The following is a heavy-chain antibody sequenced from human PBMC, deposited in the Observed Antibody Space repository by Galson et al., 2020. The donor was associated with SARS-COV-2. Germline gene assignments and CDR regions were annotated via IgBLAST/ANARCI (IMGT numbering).Heavy chain of an antibody. J-gene: IGHJ6*02. CDR2: ISSSSTI. CDR1: GFTFSSYS. D-gene: IGHD2-15*01. Sequence: GESLKISCAASGFTFSSYSMNWVRQAPGKGLEWVSYISSSSTIYYADSVKGRFTISRDNAKNSLYLQMNSLRAEDTAVYYCAADTRYYYYYGMDVWGQGTTVTVSS. CDR3: AADTRYYYYYGMDV. V-gene: IGHV3-48*04.